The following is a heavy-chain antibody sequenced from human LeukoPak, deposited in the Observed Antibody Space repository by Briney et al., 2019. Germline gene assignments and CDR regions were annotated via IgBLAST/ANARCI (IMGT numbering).Heavy chain of an antibody. CDR3: AKMLASYSPLDY. D-gene: IGHD2-15*01. Sequence: GGSLTLSCAASGFIFNKYAKSWVRQAPGKGLERVSGISGSGDSTYYADSVRGRFTVSRDNSKNTVSLQMDSLRAEDTAVYYCAKMLASYSPLDYWGQGTVVTVSS. J-gene: IGHJ4*02. V-gene: IGHV3-23*01. CDR1: GFIFNKYA. CDR2: ISGSGDST.